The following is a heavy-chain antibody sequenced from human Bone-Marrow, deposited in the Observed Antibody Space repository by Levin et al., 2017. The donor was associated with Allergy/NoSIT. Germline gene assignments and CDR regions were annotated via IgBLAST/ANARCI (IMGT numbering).Heavy chain of an antibody. CDR1: GFTVSSNY. J-gene: IGHJ4*02. CDR2: IYSGGGT. CDR3: ATVNYISGSSL. D-gene: IGHD3-10*01. Sequence: PGGSLRLSCAASGFTVSSNYMKWVRQAPGKGLEWVSVIYSGGGTYYTNSVKGRFTISRDSSKNTLYLQMNSLKPEDTAVYYCATVNYISGSSLWGQGTLVTVSS. V-gene: IGHV3-66*02.